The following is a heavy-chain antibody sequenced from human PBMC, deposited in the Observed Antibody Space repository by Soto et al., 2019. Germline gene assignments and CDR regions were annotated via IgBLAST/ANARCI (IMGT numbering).Heavy chain of an antibody. CDR3: ARDPAAKTVPQDSWFDP. D-gene: IGHD2-15*01. J-gene: IGHJ5*02. CDR1: GGSISSSNW. V-gene: IGHV4-4*02. Sequence: SETLSLTCAVSGGSISSSNWWSWVRQPPGKGLEWIGEIYHSGSTNYNPSLKSRVTISVDKSKNQFSLKLRSVTAADTAVYYCARDPAAKTVPQDSWFDPWGQGTLVTVSS. CDR2: IYHSGST.